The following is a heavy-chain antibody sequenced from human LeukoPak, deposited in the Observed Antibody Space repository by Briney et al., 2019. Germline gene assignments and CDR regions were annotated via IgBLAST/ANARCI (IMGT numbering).Heavy chain of an antibody. CDR1: GFTFSSYE. J-gene: IGHJ6*02. CDR3: ARVERSPYYYGMDV. D-gene: IGHD5-24*01. V-gene: IGHV3-48*03. CDR2: ISSSGSTI. Sequence: GGSLRLSCAASGFTFSSYEMNWVRQAPGKGLEWVSYISSSGSTIYYADSVKGRFTISRDNAKNSLYLQMNSLRAEDTAVYYCARVERSPYYYGMDVWGQGTTVTVSS.